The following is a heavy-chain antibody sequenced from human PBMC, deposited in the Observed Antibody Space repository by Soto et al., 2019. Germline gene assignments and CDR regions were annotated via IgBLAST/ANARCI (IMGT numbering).Heavy chain of an antibody. CDR2: ISSTTNYI. J-gene: IGHJ4*02. CDR3: ARESEDLTSNFDY. V-gene: IGHV3-21*01. CDR1: GFTFTRYS. Sequence: PGGSLRLSCAASGFTFTRYSMNWVRQAPGKGLEWVSSISSTTNYIYYADSMKGRFTVSRDNARNSVYLEMNSLSAEDTAVYYCARESEDLTSNFDYWGQGTLVTVSS.